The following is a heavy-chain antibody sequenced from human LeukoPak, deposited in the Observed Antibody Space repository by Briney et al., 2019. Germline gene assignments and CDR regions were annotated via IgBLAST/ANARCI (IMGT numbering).Heavy chain of an antibody. Sequence: ASVKVSCKASGYTFTSYYMHWVRQAPGQGLEWMGIINPSGGSTSYAQKFQGRVTMTRDTSTSTVYMELSSLRSEDTAVYYCARDSRLSYSSSWYESGFDPWGQGTLVTVSS. D-gene: IGHD6-13*01. CDR1: GYTFTSYY. J-gene: IGHJ5*02. V-gene: IGHV1-46*01. CDR3: ARDSRLSYSSSWYESGFDP. CDR2: INPSGGST.